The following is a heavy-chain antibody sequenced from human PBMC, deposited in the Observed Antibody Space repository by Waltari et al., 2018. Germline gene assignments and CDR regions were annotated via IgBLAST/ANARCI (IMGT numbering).Heavy chain of an antibody. CDR2: IYYSGST. CDR1: GGSISSGDYY. CDR3: TTDGMIVVVNDAFDI. D-gene: IGHD3-22*01. Sequence: QVQLQESGPGLVKPSQTLSLTCTVSGGSISSGDYYWSWIRQPPGKGLEWIGYIYYSGSTDYNPSLKSRVTISVDTSKNQFSLKLSSVTAADTAVYYCTTDGMIVVVNDAFDIWGQGTMVTVSS. J-gene: IGHJ3*02. V-gene: IGHV4-30-4*08.